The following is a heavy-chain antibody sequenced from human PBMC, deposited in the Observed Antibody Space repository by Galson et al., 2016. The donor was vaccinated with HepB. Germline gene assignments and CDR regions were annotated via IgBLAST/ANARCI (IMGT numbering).Heavy chain of an antibody. CDR1: GFTFTNST. Sequence: SVKVSCKASGFTFTNSTIQWVRQARGQRLEWIGWIVVGTDNTNYAQQFQERVTIARDMSTSTAFMALSSLRSDDTAVYYCAAGRGGALDVWGQGTTVTVSS. CDR3: AAGRGGALDV. CDR2: IVVGTDNT. J-gene: IGHJ6*02. V-gene: IGHV1-58*02. D-gene: IGHD1-26*01.